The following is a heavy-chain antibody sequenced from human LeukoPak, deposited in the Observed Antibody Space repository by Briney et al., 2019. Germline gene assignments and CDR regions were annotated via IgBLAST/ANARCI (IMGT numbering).Heavy chain of an antibody. V-gene: IGHV3-48*01. CDR2: ISSSTTII. Sequence: GGSLRLSCAASGFTFSNYGMNWVRQAPGKGLEWISYISSSTTIIYYADSVKGRFTISRDNAQNSLYLQMNSLRAEDTAVYYCARDEDGSSWPNYFDYWGQGTLVTVSS. J-gene: IGHJ4*02. CDR1: GFTFSNYG. D-gene: IGHD6-13*01. CDR3: ARDEDGSSWPNYFDY.